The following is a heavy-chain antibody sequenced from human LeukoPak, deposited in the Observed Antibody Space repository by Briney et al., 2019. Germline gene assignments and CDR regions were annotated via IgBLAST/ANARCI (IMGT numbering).Heavy chain of an antibody. CDR3: ARLDDRAARIAVGRSSTWSSRRGFDY. D-gene: IGHD6-13*01. J-gene: IGHJ4*02. CDR2: IYTSGST. CDR1: GGSISSSSYY. V-gene: IGHV4-39*01. Sequence: PSETLSLTCTVSGGSISSSSYYWGWIRQPPGKGLEWIGSIYTSGSTNYNPSLKSRVTISVDTSKNQFSLKLNSVTAADTAVYYCARLDDRAARIAVGRSSTWSSRRGFDYWGQGTLVTVSS.